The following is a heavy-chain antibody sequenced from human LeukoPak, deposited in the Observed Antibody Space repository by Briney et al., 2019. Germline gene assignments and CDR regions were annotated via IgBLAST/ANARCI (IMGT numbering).Heavy chain of an antibody. D-gene: IGHD6-19*01. CDR3: TRGGYSRGWYRDYFDY. CDR2: IKSKTDGGTT. CDR1: GFTFSSYA. J-gene: IGHJ4*02. Sequence: PGGSLRLSCAASGFTFSSYAMSWVRQAPGKGLEWVGRIKSKTDGGTTDYATPVKGRFTISRDDSKNTLFLQMNSLKTEDTAVYYCTRGGYSRGWYRDYFDYWGQGTLVTVSS. V-gene: IGHV3-15*01.